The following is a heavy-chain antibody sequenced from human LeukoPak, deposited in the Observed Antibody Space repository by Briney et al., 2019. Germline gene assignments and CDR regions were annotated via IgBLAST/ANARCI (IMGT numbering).Heavy chain of an antibody. V-gene: IGHV1-2*06. CDR1: GYTFTGYH. J-gene: IGHJ4*02. CDR3: ARDQGSLTRSWYTGY. Sequence: VASVKVSCKACGYTFTGYHIHWVRQAPGQGLEWMGRINPYSGDTNFAQKFQGRVTMTRDTSITTAYMDLSSLTPDDTAVYFCARDQGSLTRSWYTGYWGQGTQVTVSS. D-gene: IGHD6-13*01. CDR2: INPYSGDT.